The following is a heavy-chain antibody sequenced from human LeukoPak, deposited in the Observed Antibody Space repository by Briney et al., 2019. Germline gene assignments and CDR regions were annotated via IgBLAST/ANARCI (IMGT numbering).Heavy chain of an antibody. CDR2: ISYDGSNK. CDR3: AKALPARSHKPHAQIDY. D-gene: IGHD4-17*01. Sequence: PGGSRRLSCAASGFTFSSYGMHWVRQAPGKGLEWVAVISYDGSNKYYADSVKGRFTISRDNSKNTLYLQMNSLRAEDTAVYYCAKALPARSHKPHAQIDYWGQGTLVTVSS. CDR1: GFTFSSYG. J-gene: IGHJ4*02. V-gene: IGHV3-30*18.